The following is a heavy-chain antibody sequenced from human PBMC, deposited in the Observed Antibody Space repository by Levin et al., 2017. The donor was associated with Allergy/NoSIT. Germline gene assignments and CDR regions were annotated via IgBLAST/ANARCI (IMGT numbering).Heavy chain of an antibody. J-gene: IGHJ6*03. CDR1: GFIFSNYA. CDR3: VKGAKFSSGSNYFYYYMDV. D-gene: IGHD6-19*01. V-gene: IGHV3-30*18. Sequence: GGSLRLSCVASGFIFSNYAMHWVRPAPGKGLEWVARISFDGNEQYYVQSVKGRFTIFRDNSKNTLYLQMSSLNTEDTAVYYCVKGAKFSSGSNYFYYYMDVWGKGTPVSVS. CDR2: ISFDGNEQ.